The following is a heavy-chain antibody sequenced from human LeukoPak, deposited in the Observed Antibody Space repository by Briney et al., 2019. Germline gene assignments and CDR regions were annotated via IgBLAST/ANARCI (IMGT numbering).Heavy chain of an antibody. D-gene: IGHD4-17*01. V-gene: IGHV4-59*12. J-gene: IGHJ6*03. CDR3: ARDRKPDYGDAPLRRYYYYMDV. CDR1: GDSINSYY. Sequence: SETLSLTCTVSGDSINSYYWSWIRQAPGKGLEWIGYIYYSGSTNYNPSLKSRGTISVDTSKNQFSLKLSSVTAADTAVYYCARDRKPDYGDAPLRRYYYYMDVWGKGTTVTVSS. CDR2: IYYSGST.